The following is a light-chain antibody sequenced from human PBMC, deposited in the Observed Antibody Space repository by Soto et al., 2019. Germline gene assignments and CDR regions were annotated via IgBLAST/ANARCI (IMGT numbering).Light chain of an antibody. Sequence: IVLTQSPGTLSLSPGERATLSCRASQSVSSGYLVWYQQRPGQPPRLLIYGTSNRAAGIPDRFSGSGSGTDFTLFIYRLEPKDSAVYYCQQYGSSALTFGGGTKV. CDR2: GTS. J-gene: IGKJ4*01. CDR1: QSVSSGY. CDR3: QQYGSSALT. V-gene: IGKV3-20*01.